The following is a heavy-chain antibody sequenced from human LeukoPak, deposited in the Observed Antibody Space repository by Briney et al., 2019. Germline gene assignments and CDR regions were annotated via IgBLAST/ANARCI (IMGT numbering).Heavy chain of an antibody. Sequence: ASVKVSCKASGVTFSSYAISWVRQAPGQGLEWMGGIIPIFGTANYAQKFQGRVTITADESTSTAYMELSSLRSEDAAVYYCARGKAVADYYYYYGMDVWGKGTTVTVSS. D-gene: IGHD6-19*01. CDR3: ARGKAVADYYYYYGMDV. V-gene: IGHV1-69*13. CDR2: IIPIFGTA. J-gene: IGHJ6*04. CDR1: GVTFSSYA.